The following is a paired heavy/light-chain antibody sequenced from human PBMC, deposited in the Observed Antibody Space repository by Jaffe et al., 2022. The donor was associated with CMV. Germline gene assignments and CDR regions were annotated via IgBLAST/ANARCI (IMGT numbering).Light chain of an antibody. J-gene: IGKJ2*01. Sequence: EVVMTQSPATLSVSPGETATLSCRASQSVGGSLAWYQRKPGQAPRLLIYAASTRATGIPARFRGSGSGTEFTLTISSLQSEDFAVYYCQRYNNWPPYTFGQGTKLEMK. V-gene: IGKV3-15*01. CDR3: QRYNNWPPYT. CDR1: QSVGGS. CDR2: AAS.
Heavy chain of an antibody. CDR2: VSNTGRTT. D-gene: IGHD6-13*01. J-gene: IGHJ5*01. V-gene: IGHV3-64D*06. CDR1: GFTFTTYA. CDR3: VKDSSSWYWFDS. Sequence: EVHLVESGGGLVQPGGSLRLSCSASGFTFTTYAMHWVRQAPGKGLEYVSSVSNTGRTTYYADSVKDRFSISRDNSKNTLYLQMTGLRTEDTAIYYCVKDSSSWYWFDSWGLGTLVTVSS.